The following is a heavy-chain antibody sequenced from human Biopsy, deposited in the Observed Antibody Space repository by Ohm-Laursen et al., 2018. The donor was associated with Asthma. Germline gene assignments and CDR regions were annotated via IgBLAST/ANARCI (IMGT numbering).Heavy chain of an antibody. CDR2: ISGRGGST. CDR1: GFTFSSYA. J-gene: IGHJ4*02. Sequence: SLRLPCAASGFTFSSYAMSAVRQPPGKGLAWVSAISGRGGSTYYADSVKGRFTISRDNSKNTLHLQMNSLRAEDTAVYYCAKAREDIVVVVAVSDSWGQGTLVTVSS. D-gene: IGHD2-15*01. V-gene: IGHV3-23*01. CDR3: AKAREDIVVVVAVSDS.